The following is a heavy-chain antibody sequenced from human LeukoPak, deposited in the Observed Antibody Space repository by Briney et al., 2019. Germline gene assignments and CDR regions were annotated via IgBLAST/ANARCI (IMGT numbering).Heavy chain of an antibody. V-gene: IGHV4-34*01. CDR3: ARGQRIAAAGGREFNWFDP. D-gene: IGHD6-13*01. J-gene: IGHJ5*02. CDR1: GGSFSGYY. CDR2: INHSGST. Sequence: SETLSLTCAVYGGSFSGYYWSWLRQPPGKGLEWIGEINHSGSTNYNPSLKSRVTISVDTSKNQFSLKLSSVTAADTAVYYCARGQRIAAAGGREFNWFDPWGQGTLVTVSS.